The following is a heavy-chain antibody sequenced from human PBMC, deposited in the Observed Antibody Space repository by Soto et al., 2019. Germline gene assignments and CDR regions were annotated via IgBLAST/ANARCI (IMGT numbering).Heavy chain of an antibody. CDR2: IYYSGST. J-gene: IGHJ4*02. V-gene: IGHV4-31*03. D-gene: IGHD3-3*01. CDR1: GGSVNSGGYY. CDR3: ARAQTIFGIITVFDY. Sequence: SDSLSLSCTVSGGSVNSGGYYGSWIRQHPGKGLEWIGYIYYSGSTYYNPSLKSRVTISVDTSKNQFSLKLTSVTAADTAVYFCARAQTIFGIITVFDYWGQGTLVTVSS.